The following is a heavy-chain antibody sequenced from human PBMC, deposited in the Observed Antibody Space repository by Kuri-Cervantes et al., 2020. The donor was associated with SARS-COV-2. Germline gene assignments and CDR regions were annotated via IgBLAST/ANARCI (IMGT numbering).Heavy chain of an antibody. CDR1: GYPFTGYY. J-gene: IGHJ6*03. Sequence: SVKLSCKASGYPFTGYYMHWVRQAPGQGLEWMGWNNTNSGGTNYAQKFQGRVAMTRDTSISTAYMELSRLRSDDTAVYYCARVAVAAAHPNYYMDVWGKGTTVTVSS. CDR2: NNTNSGGT. CDR3: ARVAVAAAHPNYYMDV. D-gene: IGHD2-15*01. V-gene: IGHV1-2*02.